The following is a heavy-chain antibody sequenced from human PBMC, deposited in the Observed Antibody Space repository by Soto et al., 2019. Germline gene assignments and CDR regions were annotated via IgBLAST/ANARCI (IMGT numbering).Heavy chain of an antibody. CDR3: ARPGGSGWFYFDS. CDR2: INHSGST. D-gene: IGHD6-13*01. J-gene: IGHJ4*02. Sequence: PSETLSLTCAVYGGSFSGYYWTWIRQPPGKGLEWIGEINHSGSTNYNPSLKSRVTISVGTSKNHFSLKLTSVTAADTAVYYCARPGGSGWFYFDSWGQGSQVTVSS. CDR1: GGSFSGYY. V-gene: IGHV4-34*01.